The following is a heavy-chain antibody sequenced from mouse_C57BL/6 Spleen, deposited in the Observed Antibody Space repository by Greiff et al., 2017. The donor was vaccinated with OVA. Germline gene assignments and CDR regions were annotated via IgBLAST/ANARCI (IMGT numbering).Heavy chain of an antibody. J-gene: IGHJ1*03. Sequence: EVMLVESGGGLVKPGGSLKLSCAASGFTFSSYAMSWVRQTPEKRLEWVATISDGGSYTYYPDNVKGRFTISRDNAKNNLYLQMSHLKSEDTAMYYCARGWDGGYFDVWGTGTTVTVSS. D-gene: IGHD4-1*01. CDR3: ARGWDGGYFDV. CDR2: ISDGGSYT. V-gene: IGHV5-4*03. CDR1: GFTFSSYA.